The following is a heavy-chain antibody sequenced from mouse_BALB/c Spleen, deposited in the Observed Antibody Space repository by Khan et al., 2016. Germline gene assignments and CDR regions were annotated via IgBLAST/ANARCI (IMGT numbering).Heavy chain of an antibody. CDR2: ILPGSGST. CDR3: AKGYYGNYDWYFDV. D-gene: IGHD2-1*01. CDR1: GYTFSSYW. J-gene: IGHJ1*01. V-gene: IGHV1-9*01. Sequence: QMQLEESGAELMKPGASVKISCKATGYTFSSYWIEWVKQRPGHGLEWIGEILPGSGSTNYNEKFKGKATFTADTSSNTAYMQLSSLTSEDSAVYYCAKGYYGNYDWYFDVWGAGTTVTVSS.